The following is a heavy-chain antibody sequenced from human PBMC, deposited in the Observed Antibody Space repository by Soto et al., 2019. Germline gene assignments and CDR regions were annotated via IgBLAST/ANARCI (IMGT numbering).Heavy chain of an antibody. J-gene: IGHJ6*03. CDR3: AREGVGDFWSGYYRYYYMGV. V-gene: IGHV4-34*01. CDR1: GGSFSDNY. CDR2: INHSGST. D-gene: IGHD3-3*01. Sequence: QVLLQQWGAGLLKASETLFLTCAVYGGSFSDNYWSWIRQPPGKGLEWIGEINHSGSTNYNPSLKSRVTISVDTSKSQFSLKLRSVTAADTAVYYCAREGVGDFWSGYYRYYYMGVWGKGTTVTVSS.